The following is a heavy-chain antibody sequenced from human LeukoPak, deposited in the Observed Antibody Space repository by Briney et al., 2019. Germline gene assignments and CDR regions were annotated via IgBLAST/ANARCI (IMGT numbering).Heavy chain of an antibody. CDR1: GFTFSSYA. CDR2: ISGSGGST. D-gene: IGHD3-16*01. Sequence: GGSLRLSCAASGFTFSSYAMSWVRQAPGKGLEWVTAISGSGGSTYYADSVKGRFTISRDNYKKTLYVKMINLRAEDTAVYYCAKGGGYFDYWGQGTLVTVSS. V-gene: IGHV3-23*01. J-gene: IGHJ4*02. CDR3: AKGGGYFDY.